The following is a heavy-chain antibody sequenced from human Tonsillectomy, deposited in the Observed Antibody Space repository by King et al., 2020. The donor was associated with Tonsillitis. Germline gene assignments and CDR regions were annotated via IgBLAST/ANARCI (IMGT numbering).Heavy chain of an antibody. CDR2: ISYSGST. D-gene: IGHD2-21*01. Sequence: QLQESGPGLVKPSETLSLSCTVSGYSISIGNHYWGWIRQPPGQGLEWVASISYSGSTYYNPSLKSRVTISVDTSENRFSLKVNSVTAADTAVYYCARHPVWWSDRRSVWFDPWGQGTLVTVSS. CDR1: GYSISIGNHY. V-gene: IGHV4-39*07. J-gene: IGHJ5*02. CDR3: ARHPVWWSDRRSVWFDP.